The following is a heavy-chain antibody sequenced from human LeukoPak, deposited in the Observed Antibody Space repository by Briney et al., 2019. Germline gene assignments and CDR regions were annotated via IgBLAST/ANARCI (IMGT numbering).Heavy chain of an antibody. CDR1: GFTFSSYA. CDR2: ISYDGSNK. J-gene: IGHJ6*03. V-gene: IGHV3-30-3*01. D-gene: IGHD3-3*01. CDR3: ARDGHYDFWSGYSHYYYYMDV. Sequence: GRSLRLSCAASGFTFSSYAMHWVRQAPGKGLGWVAVISYDGSNKYYADSVKGRFTISRDNSKNTVYLQMNSLRAEDTAVYYCARDGHYDFWSGYSHYYYYMDVWGKGTTVTVSS.